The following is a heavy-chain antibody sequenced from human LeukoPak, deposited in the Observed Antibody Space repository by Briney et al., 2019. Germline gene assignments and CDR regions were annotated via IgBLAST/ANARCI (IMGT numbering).Heavy chain of an antibody. CDR1: GFTFSSYA. CDR3: AKERWGLTYYFDY. D-gene: IGHD2-21*02. CDR2: ISYDGSNK. V-gene: IGHV3-30*04. J-gene: IGHJ4*02. Sequence: PGGSLRLSCAASGFTFSSYAMHWVRQAPGKGLEWVAVISYDGSNKYYADSVKGRFTISRDNSKNTLYLQMNSLRAEDTAVYYCAKERWGLTYYFDYWGQGTLVTVSS.